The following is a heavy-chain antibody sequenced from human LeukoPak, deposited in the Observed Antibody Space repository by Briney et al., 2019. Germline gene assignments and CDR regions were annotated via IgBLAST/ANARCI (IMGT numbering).Heavy chain of an antibody. D-gene: IGHD2-21*02. CDR1: GGSINGDY. CDR2: IHYTGRT. J-gene: IGHJ5*02. V-gene: IGHV4-59*01. CDR3: AKETVEVPADDWFGP. Sequence: SETLSLTCTISGGSINGDYWAWIRQTPGKGLEWIAYIHYTGRTSYNPSLKSRVGISADMYMNQCSLRLASVTAAETAVYYCAKETVEVPADDWFGPWGQGTLGTVYS.